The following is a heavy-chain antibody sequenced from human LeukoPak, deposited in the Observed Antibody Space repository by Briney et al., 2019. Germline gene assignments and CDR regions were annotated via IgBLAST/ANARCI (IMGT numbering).Heavy chain of an antibody. J-gene: IGHJ6*03. D-gene: IGHD3-10*01. V-gene: IGHV4-34*01. CDR2: INHSGST. CDR1: GGSFSNYY. CDR3: ARGTGYMDV. Sequence: SETLSLTCAVYGGSFSNYYWSWIRQPPGKGLEWIGEINHSGSTNSNPSLKSRVTISVDTSKNQFSLKLSSVTAADTAVYYFARGTGYMDVWGKGTTVTISS.